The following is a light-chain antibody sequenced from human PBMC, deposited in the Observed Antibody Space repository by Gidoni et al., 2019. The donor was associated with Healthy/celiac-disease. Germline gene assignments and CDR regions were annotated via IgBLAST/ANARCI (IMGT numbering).Light chain of an antibody. V-gene: IGLV2-23*01. CDR1: SSDVGRYNM. Sequence: QSDLTQPASVSGSPGQSITLSCTGTSSDVGRYNMVSWDQQHPGKAPKLMIYEGSKRPPGVSNRVSGSKSGNTAALTISGLQAEDEADYYCCSYAGSSTPYVFGTGTKVTVL. CDR2: EGS. CDR3: CSYAGSSTPYV. J-gene: IGLJ1*01.